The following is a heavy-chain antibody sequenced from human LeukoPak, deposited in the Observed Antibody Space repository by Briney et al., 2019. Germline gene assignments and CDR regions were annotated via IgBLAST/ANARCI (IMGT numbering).Heavy chain of an antibody. CDR1: EFSVGSNY. J-gene: IGHJ6*03. Sequence: GGSLRLSCAASEFSVGSNYMTWVRQAPGKGLEWVSAISGSGGSTYYADSVKGRFTISRDNSKNTLYLQMNSLRAEDTAVYYCAKALGYYYMDVWGKGTTVTVSS. CDR2: ISGSGGST. CDR3: AKALGYYYMDV. V-gene: IGHV3-23*01.